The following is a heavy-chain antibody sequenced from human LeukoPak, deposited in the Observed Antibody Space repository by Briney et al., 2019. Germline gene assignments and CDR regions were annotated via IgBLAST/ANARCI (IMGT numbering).Heavy chain of an antibody. CDR3: ARVLRYASPYFDI. Sequence: SVKVSCKASGGTFNTYGFNWVRQAPGQGLEWMGGIIPFVGPAKYAQSFQGRVTITADESTSTAYMELSSLTSEGTAMYFCARVLRYASPYFDIWGQGTLVTVSS. CDR2: IIPFVGPA. CDR1: GGTFNTYG. D-gene: IGHD4-17*01. J-gene: IGHJ4*02. V-gene: IGHV1-69*13.